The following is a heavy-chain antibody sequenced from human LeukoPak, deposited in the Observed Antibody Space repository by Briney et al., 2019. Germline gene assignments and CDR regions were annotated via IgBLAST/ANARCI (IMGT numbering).Heavy chain of an antibody. CDR2: IFHSGST. V-gene: IGHV4-4*02. D-gene: IGHD3-16*01. Sequence: SETLSLTCAVSGGSISSNNWWSWVRQPPGKGLEWIGEIFHSGSTDYNPSLESRVTISVDKFKNQFSLKLSSVTAADTAVYYCARSRNSAGLGLFDIWGQGTMVAVSS. CDR3: ARSRNSAGLGLFDI. J-gene: IGHJ3*02. CDR1: GGSISSNNW.